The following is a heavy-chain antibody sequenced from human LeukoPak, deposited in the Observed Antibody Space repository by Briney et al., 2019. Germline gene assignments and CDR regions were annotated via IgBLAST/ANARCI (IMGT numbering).Heavy chain of an antibody. CDR2: ISGSGGST. CDR3: ARDLEYSGSSPW. CDR1: GFTFSSYA. V-gene: IGHV3-23*01. Sequence: GGSLRLSCAASGFTFSSYAMSWVRQAPGKGLEWVSAISGSGGSTYYADSVKGRFTISRDNSKNTLYLQMNSLRAEDTAVYYCARDLEYSGSSPWWGQGTLVTVSS. J-gene: IGHJ4*02. D-gene: IGHD1-26*01.